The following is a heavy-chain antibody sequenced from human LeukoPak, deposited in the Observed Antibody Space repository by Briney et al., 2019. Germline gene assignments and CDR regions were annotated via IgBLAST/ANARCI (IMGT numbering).Heavy chain of an antibody. D-gene: IGHD3-22*01. V-gene: IGHV3-30*02. CDR3: AKDSGCFDY. Sequence: GGALRLSCAACGFTFSSSGMHWVREAPGKGLGWGGFLRCERSNKYYADSVKGRFTISRDTSKKTLYLQMNSPRAEDTAVYYCAKDSGCFDYWGQGTMVTVSS. J-gene: IGHJ4*02. CDR2: LRCERSNK. CDR1: GFTFSSSG.